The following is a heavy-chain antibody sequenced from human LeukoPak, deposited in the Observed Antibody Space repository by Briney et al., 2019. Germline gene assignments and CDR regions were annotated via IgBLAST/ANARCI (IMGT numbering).Heavy chain of an antibody. CDR3: ARVEWELLQGAFDI. J-gene: IGHJ3*02. Sequence: NPSGTLSLTCAVSGGSISSNNWWSWVRQLPGKGLEWIGEIYHTGNTNYNPSLKSRLTISVDRSKNQFSLRLSSVTAADTAVYYCARVEWELLQGAFDIWGQGTMVTVSS. D-gene: IGHD1-26*01. CDR2: IYHTGNT. V-gene: IGHV4-4*02. CDR1: GGSISSNNW.